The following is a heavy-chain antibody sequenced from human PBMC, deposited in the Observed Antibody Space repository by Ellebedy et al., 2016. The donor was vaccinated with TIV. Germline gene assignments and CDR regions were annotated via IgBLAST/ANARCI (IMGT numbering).Heavy chain of an antibody. D-gene: IGHD4-17*01. CDR1: GFTFSTSS. Sequence: PGGSLRLSCAASGFTFSTSSMNWVRQAPGKGLEWVSSMSGTSSYVHYADSVEGRFTISRDNAKNSLYLHMSSLRVEDTAGYYCARVHGDYRIDYWGPGTLVTVSS. CDR2: MSGTSSYV. CDR3: ARVHGDYRIDY. V-gene: IGHV3-21*06. J-gene: IGHJ4*02.